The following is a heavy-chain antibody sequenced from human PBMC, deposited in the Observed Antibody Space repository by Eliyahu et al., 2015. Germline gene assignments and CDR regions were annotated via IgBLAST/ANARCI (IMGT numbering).Heavy chain of an antibody. D-gene: IGHD3-10*01. CDR2: IRYDGSDK. Sequence: QVQLVESGGGVVQPGGSLRLSCAASGFTFSSYGMHWVRQAPGKGLGWVAFIRYDGSDKYYVDSVKGRFTISRDNSKNTLYLHMNSLRVDDTAVYYCAKGYYDYFDYWGQGTLVTVSS. J-gene: IGHJ4*02. V-gene: IGHV3-30*02. CDR3: AKGYYDYFDY. CDR1: GFTFSSYG.